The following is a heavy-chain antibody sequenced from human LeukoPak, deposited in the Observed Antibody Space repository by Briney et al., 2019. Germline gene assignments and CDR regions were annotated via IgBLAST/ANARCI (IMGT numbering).Heavy chain of an antibody. Sequence: PSETLSLTCSVSGGSISSHYWNWIRQPPGKGLEWIGYISYSGSTNYNPSLKSRVTISVDTSKNQFSLKLTSVTAADTAVYYCARHRYGMDVWGQGTTVTVSS. J-gene: IGHJ6*02. CDR2: ISYSGST. CDR1: GGSISSHY. V-gene: IGHV4-59*08. CDR3: ARHRYGMDV.